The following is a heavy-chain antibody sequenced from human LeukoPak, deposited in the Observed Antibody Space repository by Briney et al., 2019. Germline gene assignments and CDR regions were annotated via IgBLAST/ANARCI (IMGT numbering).Heavy chain of an antibody. CDR3: ARGYRNSHFDY. CDR1: GGSFSGYY. J-gene: IGHJ4*02. D-gene: IGHD4-23*01. Sequence: PSETLSLTCAVYGGSFSGYYWSWIRQPPGKGLEWIGEINHSGSTNYNPSLKSRVTISVDTSKNQFSLKLSSVTAADTAVYYCARGYRNSHFDYWGQGTLVTVSS. V-gene: IGHV4-34*01. CDR2: INHSGST.